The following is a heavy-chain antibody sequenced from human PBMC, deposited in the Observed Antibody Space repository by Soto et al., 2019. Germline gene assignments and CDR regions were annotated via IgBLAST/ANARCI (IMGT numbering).Heavy chain of an antibody. CDR1: GFTFSNYG. D-gene: IGHD2-2*01. CDR3: ARWSSSSCYDY. CDR2: IWYDGSNK. V-gene: IGHV3-33*01. Sequence: QVQLVESGGGVVQPGRSLRLSCAASGFTFSNYGMHWVRQAPGKGLEWVALIWYDGSNKYYADSVKGRFTISRDNSKNTLYLRMNSLTADDTAVYYCARWSSSSCYDYWGQGALVTVSS. J-gene: IGHJ4*02.